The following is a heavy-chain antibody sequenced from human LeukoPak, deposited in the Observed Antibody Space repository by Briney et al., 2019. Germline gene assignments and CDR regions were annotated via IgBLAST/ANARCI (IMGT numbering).Heavy chain of an antibody. D-gene: IGHD3-3*01. Sequence: GESLKISCEASGYDFSTYYIAWVRQMPGKGLEWMGIIYPGDSDTRYSPSFQGQVTISADKSISTAYLQWSSLKASDTAMYYCARPNATDYDFWSEVDYWGQGTLVTVSS. CDR2: IYPGDSDT. CDR1: GYDFSTYY. CDR3: ARPNATDYDFWSEVDY. V-gene: IGHV5-51*01. J-gene: IGHJ4*02.